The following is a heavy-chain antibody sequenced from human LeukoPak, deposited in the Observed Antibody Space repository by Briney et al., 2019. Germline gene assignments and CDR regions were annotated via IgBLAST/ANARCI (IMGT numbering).Heavy chain of an antibody. V-gene: IGHV4-61*08. D-gene: IGHD5-18*01. CDR2: IYYSGST. CDR3: ARDGLGYSYGLAGFDY. CDR1: GGSISSGGYY. J-gene: IGHJ4*02. Sequence: SQTLSLTCTVSGGSISSGGYYWSWIRQPPGKGLEWIGYIYYSGSTNYNPSLKSRVTISVDTSKNQFSLKLSSVTAADTAVYYCARDGLGYSYGLAGFDYWGQGTLVTVSS.